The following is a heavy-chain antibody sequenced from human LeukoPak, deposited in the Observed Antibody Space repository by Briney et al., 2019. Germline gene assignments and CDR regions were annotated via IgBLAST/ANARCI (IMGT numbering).Heavy chain of an antibody. V-gene: IGHV1-2*02. CDR1: GYTFTGYY. D-gene: IGHD2-2*01. Sequence: ASVKVSCKASGYTFTGYYMHWVRQAPGQGLEWMGWINPNSGGTNYAQKFQGRVTMTRDTSISTAYMELSRLRSDDTAVYYCARLRKYANWFDPWGQGTLVTVSS. CDR2: INPNSGGT. CDR3: ARLRKYANWFDP. J-gene: IGHJ5*02.